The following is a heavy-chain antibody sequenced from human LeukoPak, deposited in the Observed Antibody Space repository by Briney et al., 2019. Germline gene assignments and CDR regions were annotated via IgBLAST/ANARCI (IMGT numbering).Heavy chain of an antibody. J-gene: IGHJ3*02. CDR3: ARAGRRHAFDI. CDR1: GGSISRGGYY. CDR2: IYYSGST. V-gene: IGHV4-31*03. Sequence: SETLSLTCTVSGGSISRGGYYWSWIRQHPGKGLEWIGYIYYSGSTYYNPSLKSRVTISVDTSKNQFSLKLNSVTAADTAVYYCARAGRRHAFDIWGQGTMVTVSS.